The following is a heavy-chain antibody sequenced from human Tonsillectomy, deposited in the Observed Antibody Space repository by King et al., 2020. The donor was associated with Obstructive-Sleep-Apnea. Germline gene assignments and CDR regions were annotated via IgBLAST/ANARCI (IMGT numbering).Heavy chain of an antibody. J-gene: IGHJ4*02. Sequence: VQMVESGGGVVQPGRSLRLTCAAAGFTFSTFALHCVRQAPGKGLEWVAVISYDGSNKHYADSVKGRFTISRDNSKNTLYLQMSSLRGEDTAVYYCTGGDSSGWFAAYETDYWGQGILVTVSS. D-gene: IGHD6-19*01. CDR2: ISYDGSNK. V-gene: IGHV3-30-3*01. CDR1: GFTFSTFA. CDR3: TGGDSSGWFAAYETDY.